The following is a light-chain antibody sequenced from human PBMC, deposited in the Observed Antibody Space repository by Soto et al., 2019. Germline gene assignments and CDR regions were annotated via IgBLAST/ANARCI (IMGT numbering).Light chain of an antibody. Sequence: DIVMTQSPLSLPVTPGEPASISCRSSQSLLHSNGYNYLDWYLQKPGQSPQLLIYLGSNRASGVPERFSGSGSGQDFTLKISRVEAEDVGVYYCMQALQSPWTFGQGTKLEIK. CDR2: LGS. V-gene: IGKV2-28*01. CDR1: QSLLHSNGYNY. CDR3: MQALQSPWT. J-gene: IGKJ2*02.